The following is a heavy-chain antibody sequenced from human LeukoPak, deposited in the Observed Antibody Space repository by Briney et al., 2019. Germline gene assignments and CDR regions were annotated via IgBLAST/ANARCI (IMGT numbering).Heavy chain of an antibody. D-gene: IGHD3-10*01. Sequence: KPSETLSLTFTVSGGSISNSRDSWGWIRQPPGTGLEWIGIMDYSGNTYLSPSLRSRVTISADTSKNQFSLRLSSVTAADTAVYYCARDDYGSGIYNYWGQGTLVTVSS. CDR2: MDYSGNT. V-gene: IGHV4-39*07. J-gene: IGHJ4*02. CDR3: ARDDYGSGIYNY. CDR1: GGSISNSRDS.